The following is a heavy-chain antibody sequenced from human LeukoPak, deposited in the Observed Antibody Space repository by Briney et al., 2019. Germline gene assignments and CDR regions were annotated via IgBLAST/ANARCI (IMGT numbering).Heavy chain of an antibody. D-gene: IGHD5-18*01. Sequence: GGSLRLSCTASGFTFSSYAMHWVRQAPGKGLEWVAVISYDGSNKYYADSVKGRFTISRDNSKNTLYLQMNSLRAEGTAVYYCAREVYSYGCYWGQGTLVTVSS. CDR1: GFTFSSYA. J-gene: IGHJ4*02. V-gene: IGHV3-30*04. CDR2: ISYDGSNK. CDR3: AREVYSYGCY.